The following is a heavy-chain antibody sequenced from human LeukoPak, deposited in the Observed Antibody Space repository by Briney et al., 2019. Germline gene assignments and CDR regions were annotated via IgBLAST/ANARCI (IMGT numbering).Heavy chain of an antibody. Sequence: SETLSLTCAVYGGSLSGYYWSWIRQPPGKGLEWIGEINHSGSTNYNPSLKSRVTISVDTSKNQFSLKLSSVTAADTAVYYCARSDSLSYWYFDLWGRGTLVTVSS. CDR2: INHSGST. CDR3: ARSDSLSYWYFDL. CDR1: GGSLSGYY. V-gene: IGHV4-34*01. J-gene: IGHJ2*01.